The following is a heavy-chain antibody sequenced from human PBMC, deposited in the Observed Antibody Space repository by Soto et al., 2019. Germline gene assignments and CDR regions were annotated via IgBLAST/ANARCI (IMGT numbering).Heavy chain of an antibody. Sequence: GGSLRLSCAASGFTFSSYAMSWVRQAPGKGLEWVSAISGSGGSTYYADSVKGRFTISRDNSKNTLYLQMNSLRAEDTAVYYCAKDLKGRFLEWSLYYYGMDVWGQGTTVTVSS. J-gene: IGHJ6*02. CDR1: GFTFSSYA. V-gene: IGHV3-23*01. CDR2: ISGSGGST. D-gene: IGHD3-3*01. CDR3: AKDLKGRFLEWSLYYYGMDV.